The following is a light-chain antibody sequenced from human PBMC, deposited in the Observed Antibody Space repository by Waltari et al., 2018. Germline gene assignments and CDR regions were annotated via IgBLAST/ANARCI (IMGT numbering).Light chain of an antibody. Sequence: SYDLTQPPSVSVSPGPTARLPCPGAKLGNTYVYWDQLRPGQSPLLVMTEDKRRPSGIPERFSGSNSGNTATLTISGAQTLDEADYYCQAWDSTTVVFGGGTKLTVL. CDR3: QAWDSTTVV. J-gene: IGLJ2*01. V-gene: IGLV3-1*01. CDR1: KLGNTY. CDR2: EDK.